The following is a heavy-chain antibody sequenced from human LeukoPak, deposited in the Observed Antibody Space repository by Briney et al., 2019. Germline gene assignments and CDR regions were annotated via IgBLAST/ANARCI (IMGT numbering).Heavy chain of an antibody. CDR3: ARASGSGAFDI. CDR2: INPNSGGT. CDR1: GYTFTGYY. Sequence: ASVKVSCKASGYTFTGYYMHWVRQAPGQGLEWMGWINPNSGGTNYAQKFVGRVTMTRATSISTAYMELSRLRSDDTAVYYCARASGSGAFDIWGQGTMVTVSS. D-gene: IGHD3-10*01. J-gene: IGHJ3*02. V-gene: IGHV1-2*02.